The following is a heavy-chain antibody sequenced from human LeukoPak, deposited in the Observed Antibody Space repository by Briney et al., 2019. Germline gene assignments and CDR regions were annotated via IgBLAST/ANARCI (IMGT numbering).Heavy chain of an antibody. CDR2: IRNDGHNQ. CDR3: AKGTPGYSGYDPLDY. J-gene: IGHJ4*02. V-gene: IGHV3-30*02. D-gene: IGHD5-12*01. CDR1: GFTFSTYG. Sequence: GGSLRLSCAASGFTFSTYGMHWVRQAPGEGLEWVAFIRNDGHNQYYGHSVKGRFTISRDNSKNTVFLQMNGLRAEDTAVYYCAKGTPGYSGYDPLDYWGQGTLVTVSS.